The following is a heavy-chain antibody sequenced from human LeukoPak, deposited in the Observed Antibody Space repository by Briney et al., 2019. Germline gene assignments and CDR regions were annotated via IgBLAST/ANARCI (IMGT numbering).Heavy chain of an antibody. CDR3: ARDRSYYFFDY. J-gene: IGHJ4*02. D-gene: IGHD1-26*01. V-gene: IGHV4-59*01. Sequence: PSETLSLTCTVTAGSISTYYWSWIRQPPGKGPEWIGYIYYTGSTNYNPSLKSRVTISVDTSKNQFSLKLSSVTAADTAVYYCARDRSYYFFDYWGQGTLVTVSS. CDR2: IYYTGST. CDR1: AGSISTYY.